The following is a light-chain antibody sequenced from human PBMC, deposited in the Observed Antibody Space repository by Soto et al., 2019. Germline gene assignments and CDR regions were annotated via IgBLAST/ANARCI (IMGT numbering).Light chain of an antibody. CDR3: QQYGDWPPET. J-gene: IGKJ2*01. CDR1: QSVSRN. Sequence: EVVLTQSPATLPVSPGDRATLSCRASQSVSRNLAWYQQKPGQAPRLLIYGASTRATGVPARFSGSGSATEFTLSTSSLQSEDVAVYYCQQYGDWPPETFGQGTKLEI. V-gene: IGKV3-15*01. CDR2: GAS.